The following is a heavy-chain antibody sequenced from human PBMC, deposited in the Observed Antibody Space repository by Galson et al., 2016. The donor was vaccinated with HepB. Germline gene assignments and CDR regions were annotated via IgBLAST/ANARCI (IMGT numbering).Heavy chain of an antibody. CDR3: ARDNGV. J-gene: IGHJ4*02. CDR1: GFTVSNSY. CDR2: IYSSGNT. V-gene: IGHV3-53*01. D-gene: IGHD2-8*01. Sequence: SLRLSCAASGFTVSNSYLSWVRQAPGKGLELVSLIYSSGNTWYADSVKGRFTISRDNPKNTLYLQMNSLRAEDTAVYYCARDNGVWGQGTLVTVSS.